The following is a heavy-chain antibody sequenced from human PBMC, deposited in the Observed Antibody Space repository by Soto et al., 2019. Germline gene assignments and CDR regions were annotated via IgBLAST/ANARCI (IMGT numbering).Heavy chain of an antibody. CDR3: TTGPLYYYDSSGYYYYYYGMDV. V-gene: IGHV3-15*07. Sequence: GGSLRLSCAASGFTFSNAWMNWVRQAPGKGLEWVGRIKSKTDGGTTEYAAPVKGRFTISRDDSINTLYLQMNSLKTEDTAVYYCTTGPLYYYDSSGYYYYYYGMDVWGQGTTVTVSS. J-gene: IGHJ6*02. CDR1: GFTFSNAW. D-gene: IGHD3-22*01. CDR2: IKSKTDGGTT.